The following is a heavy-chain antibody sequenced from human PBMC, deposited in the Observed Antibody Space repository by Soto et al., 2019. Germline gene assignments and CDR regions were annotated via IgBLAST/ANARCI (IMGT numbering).Heavy chain of an antibody. D-gene: IGHD3-16*01. J-gene: IGHJ6*02. CDR1: GFTFSSYG. V-gene: IGHV3-33*01. Sequence: SCAASGFTFSSYGMHWVRQAPGKGLEWVAVIWYDGSNKYYADSVKGRFTISRDNSKNTLYLQMNSLRAEDTAVYYCARDYDPWGDYYYGMDVWGQGTTVTVSS. CDR2: IWYDGSNK. CDR3: ARDYDPWGDYYYGMDV.